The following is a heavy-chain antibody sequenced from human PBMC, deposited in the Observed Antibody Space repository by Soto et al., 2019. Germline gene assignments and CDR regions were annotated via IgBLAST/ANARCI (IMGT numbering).Heavy chain of an antibody. Sequence: GGSLRLSCAASGFTFSSYAMSWVRQAPGKGLEWVSAISGSGGSTYYADSVKGRFTISRDNSKNTLYLQMNSLRAEDTAVYYCAQRMQQLVLGGYFQHWGQGTLVTVSS. CDR1: GFTFSSYA. CDR2: ISGSGGST. CDR3: AQRMQQLVLGGYFQH. J-gene: IGHJ1*01. D-gene: IGHD6-13*01. V-gene: IGHV3-23*01.